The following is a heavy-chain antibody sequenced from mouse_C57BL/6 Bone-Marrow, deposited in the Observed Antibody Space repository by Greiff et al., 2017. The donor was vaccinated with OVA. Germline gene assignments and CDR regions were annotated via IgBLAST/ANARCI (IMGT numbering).Heavy chain of an antibody. V-gene: IGHV1-53*01. Sequence: QVQLQQPGAELVMPGASVKLSCKASGYTFTSYWMHWVKQRPGQGLEWIGNINPSNGGTNYNEKFKSKATLTVDKSSSTAYMQLSSLTSEDSAVYYCARRRGLRRYYFDYWGQGTTLTVSS. CDR3: ARRRGLRRYYFDY. D-gene: IGHD2-2*01. CDR1: GYTFTSYW. CDR2: INPSNGGT. J-gene: IGHJ2*01.